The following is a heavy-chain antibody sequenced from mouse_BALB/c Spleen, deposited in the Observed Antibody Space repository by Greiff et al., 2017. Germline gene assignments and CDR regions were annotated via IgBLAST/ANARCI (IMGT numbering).Heavy chain of an antibody. CDR3: ARATVVAGAMDY. CDR2: IDPANGNT. Sequence: VQLQQSGAELVKPGASVKLSCTASGFNIKDTYMHWVKQRPEQGLEWIGRIDPANGNTKYDPKFQGKATITADTSSNTAYLQLSSLTSEDTAVLCCARATVVAGAMDYGGQGTSVTVSS. CDR1: GFNIKDTY. V-gene: IGHV14-3*02. J-gene: IGHJ4*01. D-gene: IGHD1-1*01.